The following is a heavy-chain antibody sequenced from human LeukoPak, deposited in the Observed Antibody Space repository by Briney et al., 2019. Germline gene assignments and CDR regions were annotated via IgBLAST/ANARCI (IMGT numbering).Heavy chain of an antibody. CDR2: INHSGST. D-gene: IGHD3-16*02. CDR3: ARGNVWGSYRQNWFDP. CDR1: DGSFSGYY. V-gene: IGHV4-34*01. Sequence: ASETLSLTCAVYDGSFSGYYWSWIRQPPGKGLEWIGEINHSGSTNYNPSLKSRVTISLDTSKSQFSLKLSSVTAADTAVYYCARGNVWGSYRQNWFDPWGQGTLVTVSS. J-gene: IGHJ5*02.